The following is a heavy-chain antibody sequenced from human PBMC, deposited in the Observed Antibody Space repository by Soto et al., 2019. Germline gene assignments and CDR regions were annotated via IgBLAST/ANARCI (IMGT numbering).Heavy chain of an antibody. D-gene: IGHD6-13*01. CDR1: GFTFSSYS. J-gene: IGHJ6*02. CDR3: VAAAGTRSHYYYGMDV. V-gene: IGHV3-48*02. Sequence: SLRLSCAASGFTFSSYSMNWVRQAPGTGLEWVSYISSSSSTIYYADSVKGRFTISRDNAKNSLYLQMNSLRDEDTAVYYCVAAAGTRSHYYYGMDVWGQGTTVTVSS. CDR2: ISSSSSTI.